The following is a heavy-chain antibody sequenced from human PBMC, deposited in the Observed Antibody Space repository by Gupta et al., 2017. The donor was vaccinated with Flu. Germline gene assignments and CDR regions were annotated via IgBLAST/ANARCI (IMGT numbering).Heavy chain of an antibody. CDR1: GGTFRSYA. CDR3: ARERDGSGSTGYYYGMDV. V-gene: IGHV1-69*01. Sequence: QVQLVQSGAEVKKPGSSVKVSCKASGGTFRSYAISWVRQAPGQGLEWMGGIIPIFGTANYAQKFQGRVTITADESTSTAYMELSSLRSEDTAVYYCARERDGSGSTGYYYGMDVWGQGTTVTVSS. CDR2: IIPIFGTA. J-gene: IGHJ6*02. D-gene: IGHD3-10*01.